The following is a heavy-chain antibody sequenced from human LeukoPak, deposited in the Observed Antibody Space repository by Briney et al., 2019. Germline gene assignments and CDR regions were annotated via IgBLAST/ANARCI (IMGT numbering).Heavy chain of an antibody. D-gene: IGHD3-10*01. CDR3: AKAPRWFGELAE. V-gene: IGHV3-23*01. Sequence: GGSLRLSCAASGFTFSSYAMSWVRQAPGKGLEWVSAISGSGGSTYYADSVKGRFTISKDNSKNTLYLQMNSLRAEDTAVYYCAKAPRWFGELAEWGQGTLVTVSS. CDR2: ISGSGGST. J-gene: IGHJ4*02. CDR1: GFTFSSYA.